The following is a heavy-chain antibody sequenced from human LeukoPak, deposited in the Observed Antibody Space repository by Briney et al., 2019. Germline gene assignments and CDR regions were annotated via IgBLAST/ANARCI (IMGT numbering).Heavy chain of an antibody. J-gene: IGHJ4*02. Sequence: SVKVSCKASGGTFSSYAISWVRQAPGQGLEWMGRIIPIFGTANYAQKFQGRVTITTDESTSTAYMELSSLRSEDTAMYYCARLWGGLQGFDYWGQGTLVTVSS. CDR1: GGTFSSYA. D-gene: IGHD3-10*01. CDR2: IIPIFGTA. V-gene: IGHV1-69*05. CDR3: ARLWGGLQGFDY.